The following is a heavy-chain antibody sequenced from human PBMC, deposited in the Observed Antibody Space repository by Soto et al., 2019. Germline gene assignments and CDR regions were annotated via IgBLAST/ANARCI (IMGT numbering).Heavy chain of an antibody. V-gene: IGHV3-48*01. CDR2: ISSSSSTI. CDR3: KRAQRAAAGLFYPQDRSACYNY. J-gene: IGHJ4*02. Sequence: GGSLRLSCAASGFTFSSYSMNWVRQAPGKGLEWVSYISSSSSTIYYADAVKGRFTISRDNAKNSLYLQMNILRAEDTAVYYCKRAQRAAAGLFYPQDRSACYNYWGEGTVV. CDR1: GFTFSSYS. D-gene: IGHD6-13*01.